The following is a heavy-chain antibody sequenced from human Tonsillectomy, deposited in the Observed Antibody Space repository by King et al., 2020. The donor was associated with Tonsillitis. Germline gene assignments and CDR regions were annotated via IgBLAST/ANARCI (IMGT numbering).Heavy chain of an antibody. Sequence: QLQESGPGLVKPSETLSLTCTVSGDSICSFYWNWIRQPPGKGLEWIGSISYTGSTNYNPSLRSQVTISLDTSKSQISLNLSPVTAADTAVYYCARDLCYYDNSGFYPVWYLDPWGRGTLVSVSS. V-gene: IGHV4-59*01. CDR2: ISYTGST. D-gene: IGHD3-22*01. J-gene: IGHJ2*01. CDR3: ARDLCYYDNSGFYPVWYLDP. CDR1: GDSICSFY.